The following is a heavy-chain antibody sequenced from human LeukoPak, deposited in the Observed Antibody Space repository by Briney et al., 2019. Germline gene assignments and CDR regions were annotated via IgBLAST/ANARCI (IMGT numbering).Heavy chain of an antibody. V-gene: IGHV3-30*02. J-gene: IGHJ6*03. CDR3: AKPQGDIVVVPAAPPYYYYYYYIDV. CDR2: IRYDGSNK. CDR1: GFTFSSYG. Sequence: GGSLRLSCAASGFTFSSYGMHWVRQAPGKGLEWVAFIRYDGSNKYYADSVKGRFTISRDNSKNTLYLQMNSLRAEDTAVYYCAKPQGDIVVVPAAPPYYYYYYYIDVWGKGTTVTVSS. D-gene: IGHD2-2*01.